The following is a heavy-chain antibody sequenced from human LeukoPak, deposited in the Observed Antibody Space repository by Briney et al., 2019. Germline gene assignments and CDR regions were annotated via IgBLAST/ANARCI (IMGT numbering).Heavy chain of an antibody. J-gene: IGHJ4*02. V-gene: IGHV1-2*02. CDR3: ARDFSLLLLDY. D-gene: IGHD2-15*01. CDR2: INPNSGGT. CDR1: GYTFTGYY. Sequence: PGASVKVSCKASGYTFTGYYMHWVRQAPGQGLELMGWINPNSGGTNYAQKFQGRVTMTRDTSISTAYMDLSRLRSDDTAVYLCARDFSLLLLDYWGQGTVVSVSS.